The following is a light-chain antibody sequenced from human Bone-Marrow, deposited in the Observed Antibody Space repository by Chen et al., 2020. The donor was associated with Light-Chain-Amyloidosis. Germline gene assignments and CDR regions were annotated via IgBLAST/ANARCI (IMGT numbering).Light chain of an antibody. Sequence: SYELTQPPSVSVSPGQTARITCSGDDLPTKYAYWYQQKPGQAPVLVIHRDTERPSGISELFSGSSTGTTATLTSSGVQAEDEADYHCQSADSSGTYEEIFGGGAKLTVL. J-gene: IGLJ2*01. CDR3: QSADSSGTYEEI. CDR2: RDT. CDR1: DLPTKY. V-gene: IGLV3-25*03.